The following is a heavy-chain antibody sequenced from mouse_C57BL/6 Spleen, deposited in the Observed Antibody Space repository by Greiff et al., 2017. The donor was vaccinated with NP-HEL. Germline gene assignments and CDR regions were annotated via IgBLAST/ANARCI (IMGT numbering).Heavy chain of an antibody. Sequence: QVQLQQSGPELVKPGASVKISCKASGYAFSSSWMNWVKQRPGKGLEWIGRIYPGDGDTNYNGKFKGKATLTADKSSSPAYMQLRSLTSEDSAVYFCAREGWAYWGQGTLVTVSA. V-gene: IGHV1-82*01. CDR2: IYPGDGDT. CDR1: GYAFSSSW. CDR3: AREGWAY. J-gene: IGHJ3*01. D-gene: IGHD1-1*02.